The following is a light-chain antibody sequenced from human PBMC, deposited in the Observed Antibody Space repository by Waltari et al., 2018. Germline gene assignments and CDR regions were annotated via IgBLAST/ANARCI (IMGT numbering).Light chain of an antibody. Sequence: QSALTQPASVPGHPGQPSPIPCSGSTGDFSGYDYVSRYQQHPAKAPRVIVYAAGKRPSGISARFSGSKSGNTASLTISGLQAEDEATYFCSSFTTDRTWVFGGGTKVIV. CDR3: SSFTTDRTWV. V-gene: IGLV2-14*03. CDR2: AAG. CDR1: TGDFSGYDY. J-gene: IGLJ3*02.